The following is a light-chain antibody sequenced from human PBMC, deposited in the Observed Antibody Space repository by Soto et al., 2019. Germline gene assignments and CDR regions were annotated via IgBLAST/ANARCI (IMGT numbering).Light chain of an antibody. V-gene: IGLV2-14*01. J-gene: IGLJ1*01. CDR3: DSYTSSSSYA. CDR2: DVS. CDR1: GSDVGAYRY. Sequence: QSVLTQPASVSGSPGQSITISCTGTGSDVGAYRYVSWYQQHPGQAPKLIIYDVSNRPSGVSDRFSGSKSGNTASLTISGLQSEDGADYYCDSYTSSSSYAFGTGTKLTVL.